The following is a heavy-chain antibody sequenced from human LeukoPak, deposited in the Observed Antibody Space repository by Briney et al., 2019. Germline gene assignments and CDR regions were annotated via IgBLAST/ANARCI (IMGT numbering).Heavy chain of an antibody. CDR3: ARRVAARPAKIDY. D-gene: IGHD6-6*01. J-gene: IGHJ4*02. Sequence: SETLSLTCTVSGGSISSSSYYWGWIRQPPGKGLEWIGSIYYSGSTYYNPSLKSRVTISVDTSKNQFSLKLSSVTAADTAVYYCARRVAARPAKIDYWGQGTLVTVSS. V-gene: IGHV4-39*01. CDR2: IYYSGST. CDR1: GGSISSSSYY.